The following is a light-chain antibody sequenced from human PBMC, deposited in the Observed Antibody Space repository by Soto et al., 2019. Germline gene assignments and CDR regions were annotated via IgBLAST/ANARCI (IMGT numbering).Light chain of an antibody. Sequence: QSVLTRAASVSGSPGKANTISCTRTSSEVGYNNYVSWYQHNPGKAPKVMICDVTNRPSGVSNRFSGSKSGNTASLTISGLHAEDEADYYCSSFTGSTYVFATGTKVNVL. J-gene: IGLJ1*01. CDR3: SSFTGSTYV. V-gene: IGLV2-14*03. CDR1: SSEVGYNNY. CDR2: DVT.